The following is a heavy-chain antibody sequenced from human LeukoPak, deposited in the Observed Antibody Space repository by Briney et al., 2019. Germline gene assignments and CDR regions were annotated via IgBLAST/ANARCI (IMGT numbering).Heavy chain of an antibody. D-gene: IGHD6-13*01. Sequence: PGGSLRLSCAASGFTFSVRGMTWARQAPGKGLEWVSTIPSSGNDIYYADSVKGRFTSSRDNAKNSVYLQMNSLTADDTAVYYCARDPYSSSWYELYYFDYWGQGTLVTVSS. V-gene: IGHV3-21*01. CDR2: IPSSGNDI. CDR1: GFTFSVRG. J-gene: IGHJ4*02. CDR3: ARDPYSSSWYELYYFDY.